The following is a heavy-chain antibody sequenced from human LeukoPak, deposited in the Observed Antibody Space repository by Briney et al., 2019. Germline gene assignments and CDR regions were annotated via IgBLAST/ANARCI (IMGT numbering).Heavy chain of an antibody. CDR2: ISGNGGTT. CDR1: GFTFSSCA. V-gene: IGHV3-23*01. J-gene: IGHJ4*02. CDR3: ATTRDAYYFDY. Sequence: PGGCLRLSCAASGFTFSSCAMSWVRQAPGKGLEWVSSISGNGGTTYYADSVKGRFTISRDNSKNTLYLQMNSLRAEDTAVYYCATTRDAYYFDYWGQGTLVTVSS.